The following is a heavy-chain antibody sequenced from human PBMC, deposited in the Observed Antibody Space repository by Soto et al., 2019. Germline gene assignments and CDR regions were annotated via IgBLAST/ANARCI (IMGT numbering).Heavy chain of an antibody. V-gene: IGHV4-31*03. CDR3: ARRTVTTRGMDV. CDR2: IYHSGST. CDR1: GGSISSGGYY. Sequence: PSETLSLTCTVSGGSISSGGYYWSWIRQHPGKGLEWIGYIYHSGSTYYNPSLKSRVTISVDTSKNQFSLKLSSVTAADTAVYYCARRTVTTRGMDVWGQGTTVTFSS. D-gene: IGHD4-17*01. J-gene: IGHJ6*02.